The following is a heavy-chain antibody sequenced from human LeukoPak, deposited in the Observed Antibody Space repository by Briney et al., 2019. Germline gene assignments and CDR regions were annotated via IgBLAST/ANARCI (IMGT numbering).Heavy chain of an antibody. D-gene: IGHD3-22*01. CDR2: INPNSGGT. CDR3: ARYGRYDSSGYSSSEMYYFDY. CDR1: GYTFTGYY. J-gene: IGHJ4*02. Sequence: ASVKVSCKASGYTFTGYYMHWVRQAPGQGLEWMGWINPNSGGTNYAQKFQGRVTMTRDTSISTAYMELSRLRSDDTAVYYCARYGRYDSSGYSSSEMYYFDYWGQGTLVTVSS. V-gene: IGHV1-2*02.